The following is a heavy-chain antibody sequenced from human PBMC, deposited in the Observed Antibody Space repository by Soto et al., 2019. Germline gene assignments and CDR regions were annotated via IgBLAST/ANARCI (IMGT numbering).Heavy chain of an antibody. V-gene: IGHV5-51*01. Sequence: GESLKISCKGSGYRFTSYWMGWVRQMPGKGLEWMGIIYPGDSDTRYSPSFQGQVTISADKSISTAYLQWSSLKASDTAMYYCARTSAAGKYYYGMDVWGQGTTVTVSS. J-gene: IGHJ6*02. D-gene: IGHD6-13*01. CDR3: ARTSAAGKYYYGMDV. CDR1: GYRFTSYW. CDR2: IYPGDSDT.